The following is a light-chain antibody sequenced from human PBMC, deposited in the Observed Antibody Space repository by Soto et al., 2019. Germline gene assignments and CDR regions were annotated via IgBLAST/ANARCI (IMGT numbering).Light chain of an antibody. CDR1: RDISNS. CDR2: GAS. J-gene: IGKJ1*01. V-gene: IGKV1-12*01. CDR3: QQTSAFPRT. Sequence: DIQMTQSPSSVSASVGDRLTITCRARRDISNSLAWYQQTPGKAPKLLLRGASSLHRGVPSRFSGGGAGTEFTLTISSLQPDDFATYYCQQTSAFPRTFGQGTKVDVK.